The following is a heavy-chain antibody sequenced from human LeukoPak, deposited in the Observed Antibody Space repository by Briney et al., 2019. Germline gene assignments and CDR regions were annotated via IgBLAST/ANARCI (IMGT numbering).Heavy chain of an antibody. V-gene: IGHV1-69*06. CDR3: ARDLAVASTTDY. CDR2: IIPIFVTS. D-gene: IGHD6-19*01. Sequence: SVTVSCKASGCTFSRYAISWLRQAPGQGLEWMGVIIPIFVTSNYAQKFQGRVTITADKSTSKADMELSSLRSGDRDVYYCARDLAVASTTDYWGQGTLVTVSS. J-gene: IGHJ4*02. CDR1: GCTFSRYA.